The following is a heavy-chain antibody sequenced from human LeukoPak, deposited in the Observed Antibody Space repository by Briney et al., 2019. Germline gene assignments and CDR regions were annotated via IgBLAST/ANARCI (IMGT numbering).Heavy chain of an antibody. CDR1: NGSISIYY. CDR2: ISASGST. CDR3: AREITVTRPFDY. J-gene: IGHJ4*02. D-gene: IGHD4-17*01. V-gene: IGHV4-4*07. Sequence: PSETLSLTCTVSNGSISIYYWSWVRQPAGKGLEWIGRISASGSTNYNPFLKSRITMSVDTSKNQFSLKLSSVTAADTAVYYCAREITVTRPFDYWGQGTLVTVSS.